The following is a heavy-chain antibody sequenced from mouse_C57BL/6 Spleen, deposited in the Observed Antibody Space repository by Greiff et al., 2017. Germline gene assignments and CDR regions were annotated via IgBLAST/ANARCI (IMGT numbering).Heavy chain of an antibody. CDR3: ARRGDYDLFAY. CDR1: GYTFTSYW. J-gene: IGHJ3*01. D-gene: IGHD2-4*01. V-gene: IGHV1-69*01. CDR2: IDPSDSYT. Sequence: QVQLQQSGAELVMPGASVKLSCKASGYTFTSYWMHWVKQRPGQGLEWIGEIDPSDSYTNYNQKFKGKSTLTVDKSSSTAYMQLSSLTSEDSAVYYCARRGDYDLFAYWGQGTLVTVSA.